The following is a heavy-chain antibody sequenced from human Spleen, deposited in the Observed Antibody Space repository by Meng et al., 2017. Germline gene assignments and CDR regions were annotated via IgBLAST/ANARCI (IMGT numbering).Heavy chain of an antibody. V-gene: IGHV1-3*01. CDR3: ARGYTSGGSYYFDY. Sequence: QVQLVQAGAEVKKPGASVKVSCKASGYTFTTYGIHWVRQALGQRREWMGWINAGNGNKKYSQKFQGRVTIARDTSATTGYMELSSLRSEDTAVYYCARGYTSGGSYYFDYWGQGALVTVSS. CDR1: GYTFTTYG. D-gene: IGHD6-19*01. CDR2: INAGNGNK. J-gene: IGHJ4*02.